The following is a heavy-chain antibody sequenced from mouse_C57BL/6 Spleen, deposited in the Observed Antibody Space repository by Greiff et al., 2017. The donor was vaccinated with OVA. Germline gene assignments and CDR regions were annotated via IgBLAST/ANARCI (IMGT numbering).Heavy chain of an antibody. J-gene: IGHJ2*01. D-gene: IGHD3-3*01. CDR3: ARGGDYYFDY. Sequence: VKLMESGPELVKPGASVKISCKASGYAFSSSWMNWVKQRPGKGLEWIGRIYPGDGDTNYNGKFKGKATLTADKSSSTAYMQLSSLTSEDSAVYFCARGGDYYFDYWGQGTTLTVSS. CDR1: GYAFSSSW. CDR2: IYPGDGDT. V-gene: IGHV1-82*01.